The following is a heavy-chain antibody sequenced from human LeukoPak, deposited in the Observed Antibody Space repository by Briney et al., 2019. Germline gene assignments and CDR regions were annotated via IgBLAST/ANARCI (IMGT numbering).Heavy chain of an antibody. CDR3: AKLPQSYDSSGSIDY. Sequence: GGSLRLSCAASGFTFSSYGMPWVRQAPGKGLEWVAVISYDGSNKYYADSVKGRFTISRDNSKNTLYLQMNSLRAEDTAVYYCAKLPQSYDSSGSIDYWGQGTLVTVSS. CDR2: ISYDGSNK. J-gene: IGHJ4*02. D-gene: IGHD3-22*01. V-gene: IGHV3-30*18. CDR1: GFTFSSYG.